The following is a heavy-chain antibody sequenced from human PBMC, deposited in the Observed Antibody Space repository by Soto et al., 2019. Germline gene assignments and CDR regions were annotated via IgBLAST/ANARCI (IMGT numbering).Heavy chain of an antibody. V-gene: IGHV1-24*01. CDR1: GYTLTELS. CDR3: ATGSVAGTWYYYGMDV. D-gene: IGHD6-19*01. Sequence: DSVKVSCKVSGYTLTELSKHWVRQAPGKGLEWMGGFDPEDGETIYAQKFQGRVTMTEDTSTDTAYMELSSLRSEDTAVYYCATGSVAGTWYYYGMDVWGQVTTVTVSS. CDR2: FDPEDGET. J-gene: IGHJ6*02.